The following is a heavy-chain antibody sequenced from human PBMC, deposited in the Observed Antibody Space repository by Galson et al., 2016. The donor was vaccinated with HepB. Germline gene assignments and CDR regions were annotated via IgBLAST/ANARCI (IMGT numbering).Heavy chain of an antibody. V-gene: IGHV4-39*02. CDR1: GGSISSSTYY. CDR3: AREDSSTAFDI. Sequence: TLSLTCTVSGGSISSSTYYWGWIRQPPEKGLEWIGSIYYSGSTYYNPSLKSRVAITVDTSKNQFSLKLSSVTAADTAVYYCAREDSSTAFDIWGQGTMVTVSS. CDR2: IYYSGST. J-gene: IGHJ3*02. D-gene: IGHD2-2*01.